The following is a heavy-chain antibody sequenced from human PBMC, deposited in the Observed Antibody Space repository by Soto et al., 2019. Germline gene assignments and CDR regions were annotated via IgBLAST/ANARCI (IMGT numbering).Heavy chain of an antibody. Sequence: EVQLLESGGGLVQPGGSLRLSCAASGFTFNNYAMTWVRQAPGKGLEWVSAISGGGDTTSYADSVKGRFTVSRDGSKNPLYLQMSSLRAEDTALYYCEKGRGGSGSLTPRVDFWGQGTLVTVSS. D-gene: IGHD3-10*01. CDR2: ISGGGDTT. J-gene: IGHJ4*02. CDR1: GFTFNNYA. CDR3: EKGRGGSGSLTPRVDF. V-gene: IGHV3-23*01.